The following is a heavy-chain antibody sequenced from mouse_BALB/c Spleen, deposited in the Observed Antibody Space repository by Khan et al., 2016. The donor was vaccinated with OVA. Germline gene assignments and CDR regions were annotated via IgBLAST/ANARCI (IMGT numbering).Heavy chain of an antibody. Sequence: QVRLQQSGTELARPGASVNLSCKATGYTFTDFYINWVKQRSGQGLEWIGEISPGSGDTYYNEKFKGKATLTADKSSSTAYMQLSSLTSEASAVYFCASSNYFGYTFAYWGQGTLVTVSA. CDR1: GYTFTDFY. V-gene: IGHV1-77*01. CDR3: ASSNYFGYTFAY. J-gene: IGHJ3*01. CDR2: ISPGSGDT. D-gene: IGHD1-2*01.